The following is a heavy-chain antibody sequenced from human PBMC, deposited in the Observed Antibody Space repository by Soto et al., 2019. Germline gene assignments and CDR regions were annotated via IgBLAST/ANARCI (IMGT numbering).Heavy chain of an antibody. CDR3: ARAAGDFWSGPSYYYYGMDV. V-gene: IGHV3-23*03. CDR1: GFTFRTYA. J-gene: IGHJ6*02. D-gene: IGHD3-3*01. Sequence: GGSLRLSCVASGFTFRTYAMSWVRQAPGEGLEWVSGIVGGGTIISYADSVKGRFTISRDNSNNTLYLQMNSLRAEDTAVYYCARAAGDFWSGPSYYYYGMDVWGQGTTVTVSS. CDR2: IVGGGTII.